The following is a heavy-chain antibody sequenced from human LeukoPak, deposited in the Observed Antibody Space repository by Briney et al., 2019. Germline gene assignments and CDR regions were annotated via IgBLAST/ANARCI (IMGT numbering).Heavy chain of an antibody. J-gene: IGHJ5*02. D-gene: IGHD2-2*01. V-gene: IGHV4-31*03. CDR1: GGSISSGGYY. Sequence: PSETLSLTCTVSGGSISSGGYYWSWIRQHPGQGLEWIGYIYYSGSTSYNPSLKSRVTISVDTSKNQFSLKLSSVTAADTAVYYCARNPFPAAPNWFDPWGQGTLVTVSS. CDR3: ARNPFPAAPNWFDP. CDR2: IYYSGST.